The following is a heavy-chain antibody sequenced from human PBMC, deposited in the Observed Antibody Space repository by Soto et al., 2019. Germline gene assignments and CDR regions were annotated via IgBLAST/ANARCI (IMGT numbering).Heavy chain of an antibody. CDR3: ARGLGLGDC. CDR2: INPNGGST. J-gene: IGHJ4*02. CDR1: GDTFSRYY. D-gene: IGHD3-9*01. Sequence: QVQLVQSGAEVKKPGASVKVSCKASGDTFSRYYIHWVRQAPGQGLEWIGIINPNGGSTNYAQIFKGRLTVTRDTSTATVYTDLSALTSDDTAMYYCARGLGLGDCWGQGTLVAVSS. V-gene: IGHV1-46*01.